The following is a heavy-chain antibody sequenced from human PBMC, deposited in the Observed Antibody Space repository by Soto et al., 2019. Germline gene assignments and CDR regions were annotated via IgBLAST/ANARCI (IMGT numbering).Heavy chain of an antibody. V-gene: IGHV3-33*01. J-gene: IGHJ4*02. Sequence: QVQLVESGGGVVQPGRSLRLSCAASGFTFSSYGMHWVRQAPGKGLEWVAVIWYDGSNKYYADSVKGRFTISRDNSKNTLYLQMNSLRAEDTAVYYCASGVGVVTPALGYWGQGTLVTVSS. CDR3: ASGVGVVTPALGY. D-gene: IGHD3-3*01. CDR1: GFTFSSYG. CDR2: IWYDGSNK.